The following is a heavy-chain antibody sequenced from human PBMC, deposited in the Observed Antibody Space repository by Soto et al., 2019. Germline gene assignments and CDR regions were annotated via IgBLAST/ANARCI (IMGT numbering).Heavy chain of an antibody. Sequence: QVQLVESGGGVVQPGGSLRLSCAASGFTFSTYSMHWVRQPPGKGLEWVATTSFEDNNNKQYGDAVKGRFTISRDNSKNTLYLQMNSLTVEDTAVYYCVRPTTRYFYYGMDVWGQGTTVTVSS. CDR3: VRPTTRYFYYGMDV. V-gene: IGHV3-30*04. CDR1: GFTFSTYS. J-gene: IGHJ6*02. CDR2: TSFEDNNNK.